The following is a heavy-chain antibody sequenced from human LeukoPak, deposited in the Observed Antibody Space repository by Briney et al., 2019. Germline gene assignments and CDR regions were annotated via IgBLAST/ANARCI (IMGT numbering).Heavy chain of an antibody. D-gene: IGHD5-18*01. J-gene: IGHJ3*02. CDR1: GESFSDHY. Sequence: SETLSLTCAVYGESFSDHYWTWIRQSPGKGLEWIGEIHHGRTTNYNPSFKSRVALSLDTSKNQFSLRLSFVTAADTAVYYCARHMGYSFDIWGQGTMVTVSS. CDR2: IHHGRTT. CDR3: ARHMGYSFDI. V-gene: IGHV4-34*01.